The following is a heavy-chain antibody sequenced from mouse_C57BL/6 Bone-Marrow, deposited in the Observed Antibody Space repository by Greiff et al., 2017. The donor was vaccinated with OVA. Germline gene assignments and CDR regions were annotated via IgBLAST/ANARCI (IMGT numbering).Heavy chain of an antibody. CDR3: ARCGYDRREYYAMDY. V-gene: IGHV1-81*01. J-gene: IGHJ4*01. CDR1: GYTFTSYG. D-gene: IGHD2-2*01. CDR2: IYPRGGNT. Sequence: LQESGAELARPGASVKLSCTASGYTFTSYGISWVKQRTGQGLEWIGEIYPRGGNTYYNEKFKGKATLTADKTSSTAYMELRSLTSEDSAVYYCARCGYDRREYYAMDYWCQGTSVTVSS.